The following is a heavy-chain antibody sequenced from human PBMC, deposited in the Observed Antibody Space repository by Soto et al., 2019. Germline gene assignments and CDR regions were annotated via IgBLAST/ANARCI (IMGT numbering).Heavy chain of an antibody. Sequence: LRLSCVGSGFTFSTYSINWVRQAPGKGLEWVSSISSRSDIYYADSVKGRFTISRDNAKNPVSLQMNSLRAEDTAVYYCAREYTAWPLAYGLDVWGQGTTVTVSS. V-gene: IGHV3-21*01. D-gene: IGHD2-2*02. CDR1: GFTFSTYS. J-gene: IGHJ6*02. CDR3: AREYTAWPLAYGLDV. CDR2: ISSRSDI.